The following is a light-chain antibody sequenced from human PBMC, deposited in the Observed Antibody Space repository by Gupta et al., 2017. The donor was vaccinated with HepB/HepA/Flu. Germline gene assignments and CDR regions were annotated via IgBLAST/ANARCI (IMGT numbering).Light chain of an antibody. CDR1: QSISSY. CDR3: QQSYSNPPWT. V-gene: IGKV1-39*01. J-gene: IGKJ1*01. CDR2: AAS. Sequence: DIQMTQSPSSLSASVGDRVTITCRASQSISSYLNWYQQKPGKAPKLLIYAASSLQSGVPSRFSGSGSGTDVTLTISSRQQEDFATYYCQQSYSNPPWTFGQGTKVEIK.